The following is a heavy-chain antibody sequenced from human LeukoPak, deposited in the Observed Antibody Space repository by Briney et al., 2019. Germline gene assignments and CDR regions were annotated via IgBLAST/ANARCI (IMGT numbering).Heavy chain of an antibody. CDR1: GYTFTSYG. CDR2: ISAYNGNT. D-gene: IGHD6-19*01. CDR3: ARDWGSSGWSFFDY. V-gene: IGHV1-18*01. Sequence: VASVKVSCKASGYTFTSYGISWVRQAPGQGLEWMGWISAYNGNTNYAQKLQGRVTMTTDTSTSTAYMELRSLRSDDTAVYYCARDWGSSGWSFFDYWGQGTLVTVSS. J-gene: IGHJ4*02.